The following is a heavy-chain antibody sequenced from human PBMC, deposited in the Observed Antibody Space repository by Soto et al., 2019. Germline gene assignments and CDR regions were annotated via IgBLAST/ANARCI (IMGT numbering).Heavy chain of an antibody. Sequence: LRLSCAASGFTFSHHDMSWVRQAPGKGLEWVSAISGSGGRTHYADSVKGRFTISRDNSKNILSLQMNSLRAEDTAVYHCAKGLSSASSFDSWGQGTLVTVSS. J-gene: IGHJ4*02. D-gene: IGHD3-22*01. CDR2: ISGSGGRT. CDR3: AKGLSSASSFDS. CDR1: GFTFSHHD. V-gene: IGHV3-23*01.